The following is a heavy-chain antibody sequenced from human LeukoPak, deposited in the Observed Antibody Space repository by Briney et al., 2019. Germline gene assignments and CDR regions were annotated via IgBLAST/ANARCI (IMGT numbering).Heavy chain of an antibody. D-gene: IGHD2-2*01. V-gene: IGHV3-21*01. CDR3: ASDGVVPAAPAEL. Sequence: PGGSLRLSCAASGFTFSSYSMNWVRQAPGKGLEWVSPISSSSSYIYYADSVKGRFTISRDNAKNSLYLQMNSLRAEDTAVYYCASDGVVPAAPAELWGQGTLVTVSS. CDR2: ISSSSSYI. J-gene: IGHJ4*02. CDR1: GFTFSSYS.